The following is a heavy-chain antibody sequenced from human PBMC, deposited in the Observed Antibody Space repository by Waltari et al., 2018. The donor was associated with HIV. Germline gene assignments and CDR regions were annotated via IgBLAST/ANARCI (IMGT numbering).Heavy chain of an antibody. CDR2: VYIKRDT. CDR1: GGSISSGSDY. J-gene: IGHJ3*02. D-gene: IGHD3-22*01. Sequence: QVQLQESGPGLVKPSQTLSLTCTVSGGSISSGSDYWSWIRQPAGKGLEWIGRVYIKRDTDYNSSLKSRVTISIDTSKNQFSLNLSSVTAADTAVYYCARDLGSSGPEDIWGQGTLVTVSS. V-gene: IGHV4-61*02. CDR3: ARDLGSSGPEDI.